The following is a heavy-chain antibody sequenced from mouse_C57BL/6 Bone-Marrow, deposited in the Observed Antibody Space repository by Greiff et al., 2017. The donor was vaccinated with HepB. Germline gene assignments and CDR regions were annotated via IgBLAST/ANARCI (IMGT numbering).Heavy chain of an antibody. CDR1: GYTFTDYY. V-gene: IGHV1-19*01. D-gene: IGHD2-4*01. Sequence: VQLQQSGPVLVKPGASVKMSCKASGYTFTDYYMNWVKQSHGKSLEWIGVINPYNGGTSYNQKFKGKATLTVDKSSSTAYMELNSLTSEDSAVYYCARGPIYYDYGGDYWGQGTSVTVSS. CDR2: INPYNGGT. CDR3: ARGPIYYDYGGDY. J-gene: IGHJ4*01.